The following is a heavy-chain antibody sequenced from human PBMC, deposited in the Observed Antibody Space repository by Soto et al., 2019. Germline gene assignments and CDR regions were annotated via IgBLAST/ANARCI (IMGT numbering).Heavy chain of an antibody. Sequence: VQLVESGGGLVQPGGSLRLSCAASGFTVSSNYMSWVRQAPGKGLEWVSVIYSGGSTYYADSVKGRFTISRHNSKNTLYLQMNSLRAEDTAVYYCARDRRVTPYYYYYMDVWGKGTTVTVSS. CDR2: IYSGGST. CDR3: ARDRRVTPYYYYYMDV. CDR1: GFTVSSNY. V-gene: IGHV3-53*04. D-gene: IGHD3-9*01. J-gene: IGHJ6*03.